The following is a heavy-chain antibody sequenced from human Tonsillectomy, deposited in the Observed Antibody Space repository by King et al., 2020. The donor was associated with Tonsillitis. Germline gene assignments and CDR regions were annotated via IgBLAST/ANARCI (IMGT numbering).Heavy chain of an antibody. Sequence: QAQLVQSGAEVKKPGASVKVSCRASGTTFSSNDINWVRQATGQGLEWMGWMNPNSGNTGYEQKFQGRVTMTRDTSISTAYMELSSLRSEDTAVYYCARSFGTTSRGFDIWGQGTMVTVSS. CDR2: MNPNSGNT. D-gene: IGHD3-10*01. V-gene: IGHV1-8*01. J-gene: IGHJ3*02. CDR1: GTTFSSND. CDR3: ARSFGTTSRGFDI.